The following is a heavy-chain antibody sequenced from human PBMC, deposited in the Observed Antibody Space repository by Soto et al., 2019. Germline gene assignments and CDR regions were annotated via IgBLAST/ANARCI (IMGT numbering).Heavy chain of an antibody. Sequence: PSETLSLTCAVYGGSFSGYYWSWIRQPPGKGLEWIGEINHSGSTNYNPSLKSRVTISVDTSKNQFSLKLSSVTAADTAVYYCARKIVVVVAAMSFDPWGQGTLVTVSS. D-gene: IGHD2-15*01. CDR2: INHSGST. V-gene: IGHV4-34*01. CDR3: ARKIVVVVAAMSFDP. CDR1: GGSFSGYY. J-gene: IGHJ5*02.